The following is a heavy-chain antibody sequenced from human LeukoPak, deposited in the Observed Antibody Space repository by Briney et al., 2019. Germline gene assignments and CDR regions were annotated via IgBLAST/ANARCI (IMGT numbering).Heavy chain of an antibody. Sequence: GGSLRLSCAASGFTFSSYSMNWVRQAPGKGLEWVSSISSSSSYIYYADSVKGRFTISRDNAKNSLYLRMNSLRAEDTAVYYCARESDYYDSSGPPTRAFDIWGQGTMVTVSS. CDR2: ISSSSSYI. CDR3: ARESDYYDSSGPPTRAFDI. CDR1: GFTFSSYS. J-gene: IGHJ3*02. V-gene: IGHV3-21*01. D-gene: IGHD3-22*01.